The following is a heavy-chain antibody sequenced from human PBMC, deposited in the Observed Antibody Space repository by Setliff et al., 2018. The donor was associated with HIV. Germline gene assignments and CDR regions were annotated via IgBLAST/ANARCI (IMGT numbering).Heavy chain of an antibody. Sequence: PSETLSLTCAVYGGSLSGYYWSWIRQPPGKGLEWIGYIYTSGSTNYNPSLKSRVTISVDTSRDQFSLNLRSVTAADTALYFCARLIHAGLLYFDYWGLGMLVTVSS. D-gene: IGHD6-13*01. CDR1: GGSLSGYY. CDR3: ARLIHAGLLYFDY. V-gene: IGHV4-4*09. J-gene: IGHJ4*02. CDR2: IYTSGST.